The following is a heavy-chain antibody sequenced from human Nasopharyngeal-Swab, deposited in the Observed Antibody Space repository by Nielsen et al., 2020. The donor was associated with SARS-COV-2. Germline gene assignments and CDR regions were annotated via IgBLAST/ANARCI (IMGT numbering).Heavy chain of an antibody. V-gene: IGHV3-74*01. Sequence: VRQAPGKGLVWVSRINSDGSSTSYADSVKGRFTISRDNAKNTPYLQMNSLRAEDTAVYYCASVNEDSSGYPYYYYGMDVWGQGTTVTVSS. CDR2: INSDGSST. D-gene: IGHD3-22*01. CDR3: ASVNEDSSGYPYYYYGMDV. J-gene: IGHJ6*02.